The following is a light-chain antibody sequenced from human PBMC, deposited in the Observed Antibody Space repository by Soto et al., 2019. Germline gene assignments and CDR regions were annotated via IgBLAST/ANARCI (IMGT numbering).Light chain of an antibody. Sequence: QSVLAQPPSVSGAPGQRVTVSCTGSSSNIGAGYAVHWYQQLPGAAPKLLLYDNIKRPSGVPDRFSGSKSGTSASLAITGLQAEDEADYYCQSFDTGLSGAIFGGGTKLTVL. CDR3: QSFDTGLSGAI. CDR1: SSNIGAGYA. J-gene: IGLJ2*01. V-gene: IGLV1-40*01. CDR2: DNI.